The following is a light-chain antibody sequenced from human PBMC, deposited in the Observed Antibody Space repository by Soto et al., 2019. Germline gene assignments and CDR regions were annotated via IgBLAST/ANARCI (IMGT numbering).Light chain of an antibody. V-gene: IGKV3-15*01. CDR2: GSS. CDR1: QSVSDN. CDR3: QQYNDWPPRYT. Sequence: EIVMTQSPATLSVSPGERATLSCRASQSVSDNLAWYQQKPGQAPRLLIYGSSTRATGIPARFSGSGSGTEFTLTISSLQSEDSAVYFCQQYNDWPPRYTFGQGTKLEIK. J-gene: IGKJ2*01.